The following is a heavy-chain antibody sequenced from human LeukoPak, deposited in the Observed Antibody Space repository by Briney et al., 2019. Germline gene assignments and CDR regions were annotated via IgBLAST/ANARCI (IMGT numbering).Heavy chain of an antibody. Sequence: PSETLSLTCTVSGGSISSYYWSWIRQPPGKGLEWIGYIYYGGSTNYNPSLKSRVTISVDTSKNQFSLKLSSVTAADTAVYYCARVGGSPFPHWYFDLRGRGTLVTVSS. D-gene: IGHD1-26*01. CDR3: ARVGGSPFPHWYFDL. V-gene: IGHV4-59*01. CDR2: IYYGGST. J-gene: IGHJ2*01. CDR1: GGSISSYY.